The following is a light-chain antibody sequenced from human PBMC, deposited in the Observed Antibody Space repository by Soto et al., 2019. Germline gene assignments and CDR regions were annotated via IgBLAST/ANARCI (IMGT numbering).Light chain of an antibody. Sequence: EIVLTQSPATLSLSPGERATLSCRASQSVSSYLAWYQQKPGQAPRLLIYDASNRATGIPARFSGSGSWTDFTLTISSLEPEDFAVYYCQQRSNWLTFGPGTKVDIK. CDR1: QSVSSY. CDR3: QQRSNWLT. J-gene: IGKJ3*01. V-gene: IGKV3-11*01. CDR2: DAS.